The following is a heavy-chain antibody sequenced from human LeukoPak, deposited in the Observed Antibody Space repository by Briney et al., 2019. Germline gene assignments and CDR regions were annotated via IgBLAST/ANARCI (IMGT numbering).Heavy chain of an antibody. D-gene: IGHD5-24*01. CDR2: IYPGDSDT. CDR1: GYSFTNYW. V-gene: IGHV5-51*01. J-gene: IGHJ4*02. Sequence: GESLKISCKGSGYSFTNYWIGWVRQMPGKGLEWMGIIYPGDSDTRYSPSFQGQVTISADKSISTAYLQWSSLKASDTAMYYCARLGWDGYNFDRSPFDYWGQGTLVTVSS. CDR3: ARLGWDGYNFDRSPFDY.